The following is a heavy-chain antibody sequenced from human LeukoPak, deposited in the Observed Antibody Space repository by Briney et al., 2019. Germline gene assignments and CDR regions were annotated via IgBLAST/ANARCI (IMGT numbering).Heavy chain of an antibody. Sequence: RTSETLSLTCTVSGGSISSYYWSWIRQPPGKGLEWIGYIYYSGSTNYNPSLKSRVTISVDTSKNQFSLKLSSVTAADTAVYYCARILQYYYYYMDVWGKGTTVTVSS. V-gene: IGHV4-59*12. D-gene: IGHD4-11*01. CDR3: ARILQYYYYYMDV. CDR1: GGSISSYY. J-gene: IGHJ6*03. CDR2: IYYSGST.